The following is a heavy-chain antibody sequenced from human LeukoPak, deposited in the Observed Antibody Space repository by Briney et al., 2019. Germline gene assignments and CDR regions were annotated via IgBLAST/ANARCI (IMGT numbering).Heavy chain of an antibody. D-gene: IGHD2-21*02. Sequence: GGSLRLSCAASGFTFSTYAVSWVRQAPGKGLEWVSAISATGGTTYYADSVKGRFTISRDNSKNTLYLQLNSLRAEDTAIYYSAKGKVTAFLDWFDPWGQGTLVTVSS. CDR2: ISATGGTT. J-gene: IGHJ5*02. V-gene: IGHV3-23*01. CDR3: AKGKVTAFLDWFDP. CDR1: GFTFSTYA.